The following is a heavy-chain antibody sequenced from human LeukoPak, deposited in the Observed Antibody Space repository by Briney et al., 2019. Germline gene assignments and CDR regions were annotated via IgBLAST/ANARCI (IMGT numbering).Heavy chain of an antibody. V-gene: IGHV3-48*03. D-gene: IGHD2-2*01. CDR3: ARDLRDIVVVPAAISYYYYYMDV. CDR2: ITSSGSTI. Sequence: GGTLRLSCAASGFTFSSYEMNWVRHAPGKGLEWVSYITSSGSTIYYADSVKGRFTISRDNAKNSLYLQMNSLRAEDTAVYYCARDLRDIVVVPAAISYYYYYMDVWGKGTTVTVSS. CDR1: GFTFSSYE. J-gene: IGHJ6*03.